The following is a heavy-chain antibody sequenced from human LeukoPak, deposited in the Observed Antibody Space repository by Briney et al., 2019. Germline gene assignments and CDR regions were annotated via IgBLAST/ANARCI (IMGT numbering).Heavy chain of an antibody. CDR1: GFTVSSNY. J-gene: IGHJ4*02. V-gene: IGHV3-66*01. CDR3: ARARITLVRGPDVINYYFDY. CDR2: MYSGGSI. Sequence: GGSLRLSCAASGFTVSSNYMSWVRQAPGKGLEWVSVMYSGGSIYYADSVKGRFTISRDNSKNMLYLQMNNLRAEDTAVYYCARARITLVRGPDVINYYFDYWGQGTLVTVSS. D-gene: IGHD3-10*01.